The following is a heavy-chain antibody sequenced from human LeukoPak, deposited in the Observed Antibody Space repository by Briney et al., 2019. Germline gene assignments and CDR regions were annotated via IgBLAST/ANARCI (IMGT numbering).Heavy chain of an antibody. V-gene: IGHV7-4-1*02. J-gene: IGHJ4*02. Sequence: GASVKVSCKASGYTFTSYVMNWVRQAPGQGLEWMGWINTNTGNPTYAQGFTGRFVFSLDTSVSTAYLQISSLETEDTAVYYCARGPLAYCGGDCQFDYWGQGTLATVSS. CDR2: INTNTGNP. D-gene: IGHD2-21*02. CDR1: GYTFTSYV. CDR3: ARGPLAYCGGDCQFDY.